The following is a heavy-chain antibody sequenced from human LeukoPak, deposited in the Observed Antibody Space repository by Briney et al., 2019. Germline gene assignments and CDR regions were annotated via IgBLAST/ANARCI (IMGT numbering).Heavy chain of an antibody. CDR2: IYHSGST. J-gene: IGHJ3*02. Sequence: PSETLSLTCAGSGYSISRGYYWGWIRPPPGKGLEWIGSIYHSGSTYYNPSLKSRVTISVDTSKNQFSLKLSSVTAADTAVYYCARGYCSSTSCYEEDAFDIWGQGTMVTVSS. CDR1: GYSISRGYY. V-gene: IGHV4-38-2*01. CDR3: ARGYCSSTSCYEEDAFDI. D-gene: IGHD2-2*01.